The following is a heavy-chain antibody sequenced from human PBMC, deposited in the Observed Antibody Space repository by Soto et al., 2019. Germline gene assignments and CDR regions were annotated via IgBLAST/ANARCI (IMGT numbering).Heavy chain of an antibody. CDR2: ISGSSDFL. CDR3: ATSTWYAFDI. V-gene: IGHV3-21*01. J-gene: IGHJ3*02. Sequence: EVQLVESGGGLVKLGGSLRLSCAASGFTFSNSIINWVRQAPGQGLAWVSSISGSSDFLYYADSVKGRFTISRDTATNSLYLQMNSLRAEDTAVYYCATSTWYAFDIWGQGTMVTVSS. D-gene: IGHD6-13*01. CDR1: GFTFSNSI.